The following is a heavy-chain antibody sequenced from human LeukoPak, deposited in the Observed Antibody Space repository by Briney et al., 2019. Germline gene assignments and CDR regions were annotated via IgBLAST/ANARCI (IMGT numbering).Heavy chain of an antibody. CDR1: GFTFSNYW. V-gene: IGHV3-7*05. Sequence: GGSLRLSCAASGFTFSNYWMSWVRHAPGKGLEWVANIKQDESEKYYVDSVKGRFTISRDNAKNSLYLQMNSLRAEDTAVYYCARGMSNAFDIWGQGTMVTVSS. CDR3: ARGMSNAFDI. CDR2: IKQDESEK. J-gene: IGHJ3*02.